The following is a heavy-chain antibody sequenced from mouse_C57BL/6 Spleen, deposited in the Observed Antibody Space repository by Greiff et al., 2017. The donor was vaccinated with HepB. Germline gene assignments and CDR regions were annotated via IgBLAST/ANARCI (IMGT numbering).Heavy chain of an antibody. Sequence: EVQLVESGGGLVKPGGSLKLSCPASGFTFSSYAMSWVRQTPEKRLEWVATISDGGSYTYYPDNVKGRFTISRDNAKNNLYLQMSHLKSEDTAMYYCARDRTMITKYYFDYWGQGTTLTVSS. V-gene: IGHV5-4*01. D-gene: IGHD2-4*01. CDR3: ARDRTMITKYYFDY. CDR2: ISDGGSYT. J-gene: IGHJ2*01. CDR1: GFTFSSYA.